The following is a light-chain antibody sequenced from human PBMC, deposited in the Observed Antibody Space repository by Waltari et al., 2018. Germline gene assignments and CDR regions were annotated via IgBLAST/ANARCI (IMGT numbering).Light chain of an antibody. CDR2: GAS. CDR3: QQYNNWPRT. CDR1: QSVTSN. V-gene: IGKV3-15*01. Sequence: EIVMTQSPATLSVSPGGRAILSCRASQSVTSNLARYQQKPGQAPRVLIYGASTRAAGIPARFSGSGSGTEFSLTISSLQSEDLAGYYCQQYNNWPRTFGQGTKVEI. J-gene: IGKJ1*01.